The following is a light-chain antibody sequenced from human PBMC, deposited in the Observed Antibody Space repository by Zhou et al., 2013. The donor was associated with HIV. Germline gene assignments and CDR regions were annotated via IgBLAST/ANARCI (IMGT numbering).Light chain of an antibody. CDR3: QQYNNWPPYT. Sequence: EIMMTQSPATLSVSPGERATLSCRASQSIGNNLAWYQQKPGQAPRLLIYGASTRATGIPTKFSGSGAWTEFTLTISSMQSEDFAVYYCQQYNNWPPYTFGRGPRLEIK. CDR1: QSIGNN. J-gene: IGKJ2*01. CDR2: GAS. V-gene: IGKV3-15*01.